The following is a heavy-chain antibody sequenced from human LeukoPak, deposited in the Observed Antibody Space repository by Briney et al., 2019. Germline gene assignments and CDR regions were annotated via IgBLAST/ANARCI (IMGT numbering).Heavy chain of an antibody. Sequence: PSETLSLTCAAYGGSFSGYYWSWIRQPPGKGLEWIGEINHSGSTNYNPSLKSRVTISVDTSKNQFSPKLSSVTAVDTAVYYCARGPYLQLERRHNWFDPWGQGTLVTVSS. V-gene: IGHV4-34*01. J-gene: IGHJ5*02. D-gene: IGHD1-1*01. CDR1: GGSFSGYY. CDR3: ARGPYLQLERRHNWFDP. CDR2: INHSGST.